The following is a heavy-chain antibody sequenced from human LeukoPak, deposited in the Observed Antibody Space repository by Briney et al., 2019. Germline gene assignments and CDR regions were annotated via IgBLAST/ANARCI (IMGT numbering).Heavy chain of an antibody. Sequence: SETLSLTCAVYGGSFSGYYWSWIRQPPGKGLEWIGEINHSGSTNYNPSLKSRVTISVDTSKNQFSLKLSSVTAADAAVYYCARGSWHWFDPWGQGTLVTVSS. CDR1: GGSFSGYY. J-gene: IGHJ5*02. CDR2: INHSGST. D-gene: IGHD6-13*01. CDR3: ARGSWHWFDP. V-gene: IGHV4-34*01.